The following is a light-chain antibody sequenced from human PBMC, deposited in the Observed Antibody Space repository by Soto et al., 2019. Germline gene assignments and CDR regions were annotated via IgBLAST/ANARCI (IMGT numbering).Light chain of an antibody. CDR2: RNN. V-gene: IGLV1-47*01. CDR3: AAWDDSLSGVV. CDR1: SSNIGSNY. Sequence: QAVATQPPSASGTPGQRVTISCSGSSSNIGSNYVYWYQQLPGTVPQLLIYRNNERPSGVPDRFSGSKSGTSASLAISGLRSEDEADYYCAAWDDSLSGVVFGGGTKLTVL. J-gene: IGLJ2*01.